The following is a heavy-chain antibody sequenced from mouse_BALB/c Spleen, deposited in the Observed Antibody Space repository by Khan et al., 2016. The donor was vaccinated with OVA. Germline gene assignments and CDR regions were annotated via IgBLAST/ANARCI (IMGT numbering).Heavy chain of an antibody. D-gene: IGHD2-3*01. V-gene: IGHV1-77*01. CDR1: GYTFTYYV. J-gene: IGHJ2*01. CDR2: IYPGSDNA. CDR3: ARGDGYYVYFDY. Sequence: QMQLKQSGPELVKPGASVKMSCKASGYTFTYYVITWVKQRTGQGLEWIGEIYPGSDNAYYTERFKGKATLTADKSSNTTHMQLSSLTSEDSAVYCCARGDGYYVYFDYWGQGTTLTVSS.